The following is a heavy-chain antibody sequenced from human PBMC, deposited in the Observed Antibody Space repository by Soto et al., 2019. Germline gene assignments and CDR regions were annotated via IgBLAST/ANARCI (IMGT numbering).Heavy chain of an antibody. CDR2: TYYRSKWYN. V-gene: IGHV6-1*01. J-gene: IGHJ6*02. CDR3: ARDSVAGTAYYYYYGMDV. Sequence: SQTLSLTCAISGDSVSSNSAAWNWIRQSPSRGLEWLGRTYYRSKWYNDYAVSVKSRITINPDTSKNQFSLQLNSVTPEDTAVYYCARDSVAGTAYYYYYGMDVWGQGTTVTVSS. CDR1: GDSVSSNSAA. D-gene: IGHD6-19*01.